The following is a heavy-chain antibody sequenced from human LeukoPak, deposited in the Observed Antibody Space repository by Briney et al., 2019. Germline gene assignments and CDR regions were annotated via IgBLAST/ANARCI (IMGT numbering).Heavy chain of an antibody. CDR2: IWYDGSNK. J-gene: IGHJ4*02. D-gene: IGHD4-17*01. CDR1: GFTFSSYG. V-gene: IGHV3-33*01. Sequence: GGSLRLSCAASGFTFSSYGMHWVRQAPGKGLEWVAVIWYDGSNKYYADSVKGRFTISRDNSKNTLYLQMNSLRAEATAIYYCARTYGDYAHLDFWGQGTLVTVSS. CDR3: ARTYGDYAHLDF.